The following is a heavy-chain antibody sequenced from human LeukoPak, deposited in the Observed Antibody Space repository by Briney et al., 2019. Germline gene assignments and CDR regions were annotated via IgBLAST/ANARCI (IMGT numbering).Heavy chain of an antibody. D-gene: IGHD6-13*01. Sequence: GGSLKISCKGSGYSFTTYWIGWVRQMPGKGLEWMGIIYPGDSDTRYSPSFQGQVTISVDRSITTAYLQWSSLKASDTAMYYCARSNAASLGGFDYWGQGTLVTVSS. CDR1: GYSFTTYW. V-gene: IGHV5-51*01. CDR3: ARSNAASLGGFDY. J-gene: IGHJ4*02. CDR2: IYPGDSDT.